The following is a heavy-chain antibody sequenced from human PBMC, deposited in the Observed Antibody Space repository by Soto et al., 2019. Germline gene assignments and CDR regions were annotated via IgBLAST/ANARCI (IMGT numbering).Heavy chain of an antibody. Sequence: QVPLQESGPGLVKPSETLSLTCSVSVDSTSSYCWSWVRQTAGKGLEWIGRMYTIGTTNYNPSLKSRVTKSIDTSKRQFALKLSTVTAAHTDMYYCVKENTPKMTRGWFGPWGQGSLVTVSS. CDR2: MYTIGTT. J-gene: IGHJ5*02. CDR3: VKENTPKMTRGWFGP. CDR1: VDSTSSYC. V-gene: IGHV4-4*07.